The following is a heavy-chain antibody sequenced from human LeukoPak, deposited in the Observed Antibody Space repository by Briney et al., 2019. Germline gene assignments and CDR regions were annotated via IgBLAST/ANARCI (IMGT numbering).Heavy chain of an antibody. CDR1: GFTFSSYS. J-gene: IGHJ3*02. V-gene: IGHV3-48*01. CDR3: ARFNWDDAFDI. CDR2: ISSSSSTI. D-gene: IGHD7-27*01. Sequence: PGGSLRLSCAASGFTFSSYSMNWVRQAPGKGLEWVSYISSSSSTIYYADSVKGRFTISRDNAKNSLYLQMNSLRAEDTAVYYCARFNWDDAFDIWGQGTMVTVSS.